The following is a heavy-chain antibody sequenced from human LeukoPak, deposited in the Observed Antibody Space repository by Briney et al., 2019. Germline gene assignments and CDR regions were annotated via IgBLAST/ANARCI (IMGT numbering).Heavy chain of an antibody. CDR3: ARVAYGDYGDY. CDR2: ISGSGGST. V-gene: IGHV3-23*01. CDR1: GFTFSSYA. J-gene: IGHJ4*02. Sequence: GGSLRLSCAASGFTFSSYAMSWVRQAPGKGLEWVSAISGSGGSTYYADSVKGRFTISRDNAKNSLYLQMNSLRAEDTAVYYCARVAYGDYGDYWGQGTLVTVSS. D-gene: IGHD4-17*01.